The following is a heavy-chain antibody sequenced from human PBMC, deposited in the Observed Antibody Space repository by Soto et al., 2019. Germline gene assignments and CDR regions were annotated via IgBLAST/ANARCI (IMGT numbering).Heavy chain of an antibody. CDR2: ISGSGGST. D-gene: IGHD5-18*01. Sequence: PGGSLRLSCAASGFTFSRYAMSWVRQAPGKGLEWVSAISGSGGSTYYADSVKGRFTISRDNSKNTLYVQMNSLRVEDTAVYYCAKDLTRYSPYGMDVWGQGTTVTVSS. CDR1: GFTFSRYA. V-gene: IGHV3-23*01. CDR3: AKDLTRYSPYGMDV. J-gene: IGHJ6*02.